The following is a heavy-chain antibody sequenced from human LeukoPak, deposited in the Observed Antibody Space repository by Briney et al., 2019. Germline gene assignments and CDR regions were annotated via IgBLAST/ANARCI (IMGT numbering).Heavy chain of an antibody. V-gene: IGHV3-53*01. Sequence: PGGSLRLSCAASGFTVSSNYMGWVRKAPGKGLEWVSVIYSGGSTYYPDSVKGRFTISRDNSKNTLYLKMNSLRAEDTAVYYCARDYYDSSGYYFWAFDIWGQGTMVTVSS. CDR3: ARDYYDSSGYYFWAFDI. D-gene: IGHD3-22*01. CDR2: IYSGGST. CDR1: GFTVSSNY. J-gene: IGHJ3*02.